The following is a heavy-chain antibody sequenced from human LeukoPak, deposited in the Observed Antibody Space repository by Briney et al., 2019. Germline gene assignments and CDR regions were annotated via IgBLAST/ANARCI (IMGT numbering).Heavy chain of an antibody. J-gene: IGHJ6*02. CDR3: AKASRPYSSSWYDYYGMDV. Sequence: PGRSLRLSCAASGLTFDDYAMHWVRQAPGKGLEWVSGISWNSGSIGYADSVKGRFTISRDNAKNSLYLQMNSLGAEDTALYYCAKASRPYSSSWYDYYGMDVWGQGTTVTVSS. CDR1: GLTFDDYA. CDR2: ISWNSGSI. D-gene: IGHD6-13*01. V-gene: IGHV3-9*01.